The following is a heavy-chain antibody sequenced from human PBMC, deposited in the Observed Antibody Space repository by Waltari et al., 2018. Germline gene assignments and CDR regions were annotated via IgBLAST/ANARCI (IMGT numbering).Heavy chain of an antibody. J-gene: IGHJ4*02. CDR1: GCTCSSYA. V-gene: IGHV3-23*01. D-gene: IGHD6-19*01. CDR3: ANRRGVAAPG. Sequence: EVQLLESGGGLVQPGGSLRISCAASGCTCSSYAMSWVRQAPWKGLEWFSAISGSGGSTYYAYSVKGRFTISRDNSKNTLYLQMNSLRAEDMAVYYCANRRGVAAPGWGQGTLVTVSS. CDR2: ISGSGGST.